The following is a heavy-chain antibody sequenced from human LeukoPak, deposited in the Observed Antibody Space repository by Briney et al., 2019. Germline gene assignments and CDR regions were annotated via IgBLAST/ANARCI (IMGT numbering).Heavy chain of an antibody. CDR2: IKQDGSEK. CDR3: AGGTGFIIKD. Sequence: QPGGSLRLSCAASGFTFNYAWMNWVRRAPGKGLEWVANIKQDGSEKNYVDSVKGRFTISRDNAKNSLYLQMNNLRVEDTAMYYCAGGTGFIIKDWGQGTLVTVSS. D-gene: IGHD3-9*01. J-gene: IGHJ4*02. V-gene: IGHV3-7*03. CDR1: GFTFNYAW.